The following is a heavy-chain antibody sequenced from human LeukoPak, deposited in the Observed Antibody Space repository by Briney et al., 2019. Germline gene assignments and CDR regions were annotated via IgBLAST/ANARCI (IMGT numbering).Heavy chain of an antibody. CDR1: GGSLSSYY. Sequence: SETLSLTCTVSGGSLSSYYWSWIRQPPGKGLEWIGYIYYTGSTNYNPSLKSRVIISVDTSRNQFSLKLNSVTAADTALYYCARRNYYDSSGFDYWGQGTLVTVSS. CDR3: ARRNYYDSSGFDY. D-gene: IGHD3-22*01. J-gene: IGHJ4*02. CDR2: IYYTGST. V-gene: IGHV4-59*08.